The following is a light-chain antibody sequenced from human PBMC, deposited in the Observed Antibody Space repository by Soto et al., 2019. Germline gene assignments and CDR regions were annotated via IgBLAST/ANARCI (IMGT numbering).Light chain of an antibody. V-gene: IGLV2-11*01. CDR2: DVT. CDR1: SSDVGGYNF. CDR3: CSYVGSYTSSL. Sequence: QSALTQPRSVSGSPGQSVTISCTGTSSDVGGYNFVSWYQQHPGKAPKFMIYDVTKRPSGVPDRFSGSKSGNTASLTISGLQAEDEADYYCCSYVGSYTSSLFGTGTKLTVL. J-gene: IGLJ1*01.